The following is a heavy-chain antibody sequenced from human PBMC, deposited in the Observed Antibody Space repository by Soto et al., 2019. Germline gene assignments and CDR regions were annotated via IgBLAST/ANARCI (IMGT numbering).Heavy chain of an antibody. D-gene: IGHD6-19*01. CDR1: GFSLSSSG. CDR2: SSFDGTQR. J-gene: IGHJ4*02. V-gene: IGHV3-30*18. CDR3: AKQLRGSGWYPLDS. Sequence: GGSLRLSCTASGFSLSSSGMHWVRQAPGKGLEWLAVSSFDGTQRFYGDSVKGRFTVSRDNSNNTLYLELNSLRTEDTAVYYCAKQLRGSGWYPLDSWGQGTPVTVS.